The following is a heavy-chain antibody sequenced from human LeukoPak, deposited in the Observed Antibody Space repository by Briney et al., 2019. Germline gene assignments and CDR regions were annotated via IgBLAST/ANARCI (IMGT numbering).Heavy chain of an antibody. J-gene: IGHJ6*02. V-gene: IGHV3-21*01. Sequence: AGGSLRLSCAASGFTFSFYSMTWVRQAPGKGLEWVSSISSSSSYIYYADSVKGRFTISRDNAKNSLYLQMNSLRAEDTAVYYCARGGDGSGSPLYYYYYGMDVWGQGTTVTVSS. CDR2: ISSSSSYI. CDR1: GFTFSFYS. D-gene: IGHD3-10*01. CDR3: ARGGDGSGSPLYYYYYGMDV.